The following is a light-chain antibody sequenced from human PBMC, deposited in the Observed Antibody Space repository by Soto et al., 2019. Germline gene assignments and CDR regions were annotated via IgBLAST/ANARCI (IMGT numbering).Light chain of an antibody. Sequence: THAPATPVVITRSKARRAGRASQTVADSLVWYQQKPGQPPRPLIKGASTRATGIPVTSSGTGSGTEFILSFSSQQSEDIAVYYGQQYYDWPLTFGGGTKVDIK. J-gene: IGKJ4*01. CDR1: QTVADS. V-gene: IGKV3-15*01. CDR2: GAS. CDR3: QQYYDWPLT.